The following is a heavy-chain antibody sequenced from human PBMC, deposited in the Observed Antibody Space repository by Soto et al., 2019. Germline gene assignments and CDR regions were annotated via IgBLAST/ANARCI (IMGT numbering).Heavy chain of an antibody. V-gene: IGHV1-18*01. CDR2: ISAYNGNT. CDR1: GYTFTSYG. Sequence: ASVKVSCKASGYTFTSYGISWVRQAPGQGLEWMGWISAYNGNTNYAQKLQGRVTMTTDTSTSTVYMELSSLRSEDTAVYYCARAAGAFDIWGQGTMVTVSS. J-gene: IGHJ3*02. CDR3: ARAAGAFDI.